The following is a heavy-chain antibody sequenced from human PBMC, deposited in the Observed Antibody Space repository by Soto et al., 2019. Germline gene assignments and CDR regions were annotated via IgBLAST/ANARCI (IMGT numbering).Heavy chain of an antibody. CDR3: ARGNYDFWSGSNPNWFDP. J-gene: IGHJ5*02. Sequence: SLTCTVSGGSISSGDYYWSWIRQPPGKGLEWIGYIYYSGSTYYNPSLKSRVTISVDTSKNQFSLKLSSVTAADTAGYYCARGNYDFWSGSNPNWFDPWGQGTLVTVSS. CDR2: IYYSGST. CDR1: GGSISSGDYY. V-gene: IGHV4-30-4*01. D-gene: IGHD3-3*01.